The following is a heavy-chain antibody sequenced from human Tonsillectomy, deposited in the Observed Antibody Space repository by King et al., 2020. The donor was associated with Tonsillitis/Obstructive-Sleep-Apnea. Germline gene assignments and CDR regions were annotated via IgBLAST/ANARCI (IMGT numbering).Heavy chain of an antibody. V-gene: IGHV3-7*04. J-gene: IGHJ2*01. Sequence: VQLVESRGGLVQPGGSLRLSCAASGFTFSRSWMSWVRQAPGKGLEWLADIKQDGRDKYYVDSVKGRFTISRDNAKNSLYLQINSLRAEDTAVYYCAGDSGISDTNCWYFDLWGRGTPVTVSS. CDR1: GFTFSRSW. CDR2: IKQDGRDK. D-gene: IGHD1-14*01. CDR3: AGDSGISDTNCWYFDL.